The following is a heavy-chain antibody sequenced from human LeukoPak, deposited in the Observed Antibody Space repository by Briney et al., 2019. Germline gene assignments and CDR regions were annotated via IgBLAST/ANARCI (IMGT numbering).Heavy chain of an antibody. V-gene: IGHV4-38-2*02. J-gene: IGHJ5*02. CDR1: GYSISSGYY. CDR2: IYHSGST. CDR3: ARTGVRGVPPRFDP. D-gene: IGHD3-10*01. Sequence: PSETLSLTCTVSGYSISSGYYWGWIRQPPGKGLEWIGSIYHSGSTYYNPSLKSRVTISVDTSKNQFSLKLSSVTAADTAVYYCARTGVRGVPPRFDPWGQGTLVTVPS.